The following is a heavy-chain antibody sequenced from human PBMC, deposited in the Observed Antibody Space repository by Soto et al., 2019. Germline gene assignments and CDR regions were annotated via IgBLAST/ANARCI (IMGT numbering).Heavy chain of an antibody. V-gene: IGHV4-30-4*01. CDR3: AAAAGTARLFDY. J-gene: IGHJ4*02. CDR2: IYYSGST. Sequence: SETLSLTCTVSGGSISSGDYYWSWIRQPPGKGLEWIGYIYYSGSTYYNPSLKSRVTISVDTSKNQFSLKLSSVTAADTAVYYCAAAAGTARLFDYWGQGTLVTVSS. D-gene: IGHD6-13*01. CDR1: GGSISSGDYY.